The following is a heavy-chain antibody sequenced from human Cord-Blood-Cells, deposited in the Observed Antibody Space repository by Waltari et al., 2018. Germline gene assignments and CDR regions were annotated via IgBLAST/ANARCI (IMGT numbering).Heavy chain of an antibody. D-gene: IGHD3-22*01. CDR1: GGSISSSSYY. CDR3: ARLNVPFYYDSSGYYYFDY. Sequence: QLQLQESGPGLVKPSETLSLTCTVSGGSISSSSYYWGWIRQPPGKGLAWIGSIYYSGSTHSNPTLERRVTISVDTSKNQFSRKLSSVTAADTAVYYCARLNVPFYYDSSGYYYFDYWGQGTLVTVSS. V-gene: IGHV4-39*07. CDR2: IYYSGST. J-gene: IGHJ4*02.